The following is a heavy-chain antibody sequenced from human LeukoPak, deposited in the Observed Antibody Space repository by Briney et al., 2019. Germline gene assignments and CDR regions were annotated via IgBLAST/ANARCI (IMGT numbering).Heavy chain of an antibody. Sequence: SETLSLTRTVSGGSISSYYWSWIRQPPGKGLEWIGYIYYSGSTNYNPSLESRVTISVDTSKNQFSLKPSSVTAADTAVYYCARHNLSERAPDYWGQGTLVTVSS. V-gene: IGHV4-59*08. J-gene: IGHJ4*02. CDR1: GGSISSYY. CDR3: ARHNLSERAPDY. CDR2: IYYSGST. D-gene: IGHD1-14*01.